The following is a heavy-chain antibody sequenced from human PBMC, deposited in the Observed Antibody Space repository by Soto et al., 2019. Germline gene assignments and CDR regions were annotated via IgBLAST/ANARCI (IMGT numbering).Heavy chain of an antibody. Sequence: GGSLRLSCAASGFTFSSYAMSWVRQAPGKGLEWVSAISGSGGSTYYADSVKGRFTISRDNSKNTLYLQMNSLRAEDTAVYYCAKDQRADIVQMVYEDWFDHWGQGTLVTVSS. V-gene: IGHV3-23*01. CDR1: GFTFSSYA. D-gene: IGHD2-8*01. CDR3: AKDQRADIVQMVYEDWFDH. CDR2: ISGSGGST. J-gene: IGHJ5*02.